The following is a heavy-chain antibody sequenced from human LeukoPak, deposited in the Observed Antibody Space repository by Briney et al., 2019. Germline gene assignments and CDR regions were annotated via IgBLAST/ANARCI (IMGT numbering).Heavy chain of an antibody. D-gene: IGHD3-22*01. Sequence: KTGGSLRLSCAASGFIFSSYAMNWVRQAPGKGLEWMGGFDPEDGETIYAQKFQGRVTMTEDTSTDTAYMELSSLRSEDTAVYYCATGYDSSGSLIDYWGQGTLVTVSS. CDR1: GFIFSSYA. CDR3: ATGYDSSGSLIDY. CDR2: FDPEDGET. V-gene: IGHV1-24*01. J-gene: IGHJ4*02.